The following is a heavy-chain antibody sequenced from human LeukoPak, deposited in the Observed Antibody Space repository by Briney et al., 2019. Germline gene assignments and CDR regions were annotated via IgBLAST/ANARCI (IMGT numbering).Heavy chain of an antibody. J-gene: IGHJ5*02. V-gene: IGHV1-69*04. D-gene: IGHD3-3*01. CDR3: ARSRITIFGVVTSNWFDP. CDR2: IIPILGIA. CDR1: GGTFSSYA. Sequence: GSSVKVSCKASGGTFSSYAISWVRQAPGQGLEWMGRIIPILGIANYAQKFQGRVTITADKSTSTAYMELSSLRSEDTAVYYCARSRITIFGVVTSNWFDPWGQGTLVTVSS.